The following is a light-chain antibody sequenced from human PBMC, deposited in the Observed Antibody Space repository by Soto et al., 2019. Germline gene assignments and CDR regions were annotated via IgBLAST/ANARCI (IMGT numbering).Light chain of an antibody. CDR1: SSDVGGYDY. J-gene: IGLJ1*01. CDR2: DVI. Sequence: QSALTQPASVSGSPGQSITISCTGTSSDVGGYDYVSWYQQHPGKAPKLMIYDVIHRPSGVSNRFSGSKSDNTASLTISGLQAEDESDYYCISYRSGSTYVFGTGTKVTVL. V-gene: IGLV2-14*01. CDR3: ISYRSGSTYV.